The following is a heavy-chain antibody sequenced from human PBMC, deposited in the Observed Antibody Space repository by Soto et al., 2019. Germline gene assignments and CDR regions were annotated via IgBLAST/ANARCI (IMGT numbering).Heavy chain of an antibody. CDR3: ARVPGVVPAYYYYYMDV. V-gene: IGHV1-18*01. D-gene: IGHD2-2*01. CDR1: GYTFTSYG. J-gene: IGHJ6*03. Sequence: ASVKVSCKASGYTFTSYGISWVRQAPGQGLEWMGWISAYNGNTNYAQKLQGRVTMTTDTSTSTAYMELRSLRSDDTAVYYCARVPGVVPAYYYYYMDVWGKGTTVTVSS. CDR2: ISAYNGNT.